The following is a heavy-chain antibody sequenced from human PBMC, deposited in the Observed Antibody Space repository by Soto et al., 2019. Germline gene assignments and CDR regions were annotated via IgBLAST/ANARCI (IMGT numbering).Heavy chain of an antibody. V-gene: IGHV5-51*01. D-gene: IGHD2-15*01. CDR1: GYSFTSYW. J-gene: IGHJ4*02. CDR3: ARLDVVVVAATPVGVFDY. CDR2: IYPCDSDT. Sequence: GESLKISCKGSGYSFTSYWIGWVRQMPGKGLEWMGIIYPCDSDTRYSPSFQGQVTISADKSISTAYLQWSSLKASDTAMYYCARLDVVVVAATPVGVFDYWGQGTLVTVSS.